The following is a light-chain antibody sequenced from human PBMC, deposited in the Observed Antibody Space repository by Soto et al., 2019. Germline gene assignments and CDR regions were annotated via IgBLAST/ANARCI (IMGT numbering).Light chain of an antibody. CDR2: DTS. J-gene: IGKJ4*01. CDR3: QQYGNLPLT. CDR1: QDISNC. V-gene: IGKV1-33*01. Sequence: DLQMTQSPSSLSASVGDRVTITCHASQDISNCFNWYQQKPGKAPKLLIYDTSKLETGEPSRFSGRGSGTDFTFAISSQQPEDIATYYCQQYGNLPLTFGGGTKVEIK.